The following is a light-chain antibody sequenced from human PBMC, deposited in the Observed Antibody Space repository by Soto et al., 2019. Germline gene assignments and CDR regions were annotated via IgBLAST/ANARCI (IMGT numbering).Light chain of an antibody. Sequence: QSVLTQPPSASGTPGQRVSISCSGYSSSIGTNFVYWYQQLPGTAPKVLIHSNNQRPSGVPDRFSGSKSGTSASLAISGLRSEDEADYYCAAGDDNLSTYVFGSGTKLTVL. V-gene: IGLV1-47*02. J-gene: IGLJ1*01. CDR1: SSSIGTNF. CDR3: AAGDDNLSTYV. CDR2: SNN.